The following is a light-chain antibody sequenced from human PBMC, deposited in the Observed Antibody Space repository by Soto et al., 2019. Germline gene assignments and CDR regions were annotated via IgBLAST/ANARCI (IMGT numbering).Light chain of an antibody. CDR2: EVS. V-gene: IGLV2-18*01. CDR3: SLYTSSSTLYV. CDR1: SSDVGSYNR. J-gene: IGLJ1*01. Sequence: QSALTQPPSVSGSPGQSVTISCTGTSSDVGSYNRVSWYQQPPGIAPKLMIYEVSNRPSGVPDRFSGSKSGNTASLTISGRQAEDEADYYCSLYTSSSTLYVFGTGTKLTVL.